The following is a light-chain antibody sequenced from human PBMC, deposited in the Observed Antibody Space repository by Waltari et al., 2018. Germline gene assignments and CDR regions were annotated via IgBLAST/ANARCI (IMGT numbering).Light chain of an antibody. CDR1: QSVTSNY. Sequence: EIVLTQSPGTLSLSPGERATLSCRASQSVTSNYLGWYQQKPGQAPRLRIYDASNRATGVPDRFRGSGSGTDFALTISRLEPEDFAVYYCQQYGFSPLTFGGGTKVEIK. J-gene: IGKJ4*01. CDR3: QQYGFSPLT. CDR2: DAS. V-gene: IGKV3-20*01.